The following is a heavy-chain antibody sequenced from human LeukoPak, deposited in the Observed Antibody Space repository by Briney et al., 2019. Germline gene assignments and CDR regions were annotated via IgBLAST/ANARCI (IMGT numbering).Heavy chain of an antibody. CDR2: IYHSGST. J-gene: IGHJ5*02. CDR1: GSSISSGYY. D-gene: IGHD2-15*01. CDR3: ARHFGPASWYCSGGASSCWFDP. V-gene: IGHV4-38-2*01. Sequence: SETLSLTCAVSGSSISSGYYWGWIRQPPGKGLEWIGSIYHSGSTYYNPSVKSRVTISVDTSKNQFSLKLNSVSVADTALYYCARHFGPASWYCSGGASSCWFDPWGQGTLVTVFS.